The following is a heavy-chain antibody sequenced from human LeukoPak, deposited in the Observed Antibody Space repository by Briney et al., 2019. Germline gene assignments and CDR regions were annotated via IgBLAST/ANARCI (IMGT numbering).Heavy chain of an antibody. CDR2: IYYSGST. CDR3: ARNWAARLGY. D-gene: IGHD6-6*01. J-gene: IGHJ4*02. CDR1: GGSISSSSYY. Sequence: PSETLSLTCTVSGGSISSSSYYWGWIRQPPGKGLEWIGSIYYSGSTYYNPSLKSRVTISVDTSKNQFSLKLSSVTAADTAVYYCARNWAARLGYWGQGTLVTVSS. V-gene: IGHV4-39*07.